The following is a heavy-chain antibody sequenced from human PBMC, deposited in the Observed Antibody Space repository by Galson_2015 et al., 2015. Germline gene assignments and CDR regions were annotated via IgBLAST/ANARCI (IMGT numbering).Heavy chain of an antibody. CDR3: AANLFDH. V-gene: IGHV3-74*01. CDR1: GFTFSNYW. Sequence: SLRLSCAVSGFTFSNYWMHWVRQVPGKGLVWVSRIFSDGTTTRYADSVKGRFTISRDNAKNTLYLQMNRLRAEDTAVYFCAANLFDHWGQRTLVTVSS. J-gene: IGHJ4*02. CDR2: IFSDGTTT.